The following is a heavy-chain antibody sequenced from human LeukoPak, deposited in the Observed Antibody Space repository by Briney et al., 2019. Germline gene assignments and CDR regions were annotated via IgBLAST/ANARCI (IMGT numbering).Heavy chain of an antibody. D-gene: IGHD3-16*01. CDR3: VRQGGRAGGQ. CDR2: ISGNGRDI. V-gene: IGHV3-11*01. J-gene: IGHJ4*02. CDR1: GFNFGGHY. Sequence: SGGSLRLTCATSGFNFGGHYMSWVRQAPAKGPEWISYISGNGRDIAYADSVKGRFTISRDNAKNLLHLQMNSPRVEDTAVYHCVRQGGRAGGQWGQGTLIAVSS.